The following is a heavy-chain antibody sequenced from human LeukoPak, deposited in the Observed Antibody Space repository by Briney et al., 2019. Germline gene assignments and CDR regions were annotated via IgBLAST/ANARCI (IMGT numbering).Heavy chain of an antibody. CDR3: ARDFGDRPSPGTKY. CDR1: GYTFTDYY. J-gene: IGHJ4*02. Sequence: ASVKVSCKASGYTFTDYYVHWVRQAPGHGLEWMGWINPKSGGTNYAQKFEGGVTMTRDTSISTAYMEVSSLRSDDTAVYYCARDFGDRPSPGTKYWGQGTLVTVSS. V-gene: IGHV1-2*02. D-gene: IGHD3-16*01. CDR2: INPKSGGT.